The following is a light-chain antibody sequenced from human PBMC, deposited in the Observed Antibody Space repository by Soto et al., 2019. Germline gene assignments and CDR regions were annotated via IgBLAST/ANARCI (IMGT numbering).Light chain of an antibody. CDR3: QQYNNWPLT. CDR1: QSVSSD. J-gene: IGKJ4*01. CDR2: GAF. V-gene: IGKV3-15*01. Sequence: ERVMTQAPATLSVSPGERATLSCRAGQSVSSDLAWYQQKPGQGPRLLIYGAFNRATGVPARFSGSGSGTEFTLTISSLQSEDFAVYYCQQYNNWPLTFGGGTKVEIK.